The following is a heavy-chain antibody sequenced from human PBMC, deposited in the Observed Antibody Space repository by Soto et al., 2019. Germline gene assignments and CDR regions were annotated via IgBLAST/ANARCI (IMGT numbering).Heavy chain of an antibody. CDR2: INHSGST. CDR3: ARGRGYCTNGVCYHYYYYYGMDV. CDR1: GGSFSGYY. V-gene: IGHV4-34*01. Sequence: PSETLSLTCAVYGGSFSGYYWSWIRQPPGKGLEWIGEINHSGSTNYNPSLKSRVTISVDTSKNQFSLKLSSVTAADTAVYYCARGRGYCTNGVCYHYYYYYGMDVWGQGTTVTVSS. D-gene: IGHD2-8*01. J-gene: IGHJ6*02.